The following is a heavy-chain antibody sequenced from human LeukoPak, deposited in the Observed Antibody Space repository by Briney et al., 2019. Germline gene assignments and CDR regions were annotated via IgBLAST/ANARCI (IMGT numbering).Heavy chain of an antibody. CDR1: GGSISSYY. D-gene: IGHD2-8*02. Sequence: SETLSLTCTVSGGSISSYYWSWIRQPPGKGLEWIGYIYNSGSINYNPSLKSRVTTSVDTSKKQFSLKLSSVTAADTAVYYCARLRITGGHYYQHGLDVWGQGTTVTVS. J-gene: IGHJ6*02. CDR2: IYNSGSI. V-gene: IGHV4-59*08. CDR3: ARLRITGGHYYQHGLDV.